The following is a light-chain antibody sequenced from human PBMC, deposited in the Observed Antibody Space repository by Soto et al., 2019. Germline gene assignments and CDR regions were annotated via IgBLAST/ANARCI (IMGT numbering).Light chain of an antibody. V-gene: IGKV1-27*01. J-gene: IGKJ3*01. CDR3: HKYNSSPFT. CDR2: SAS. CDR1: EDISNF. Sequence: DIQMTQSPSSLSASVGDRVTITCRASEDISNFLAWYQQKPGKVPKVLIYSASTLQSGVPSRFSGSGSGTDFPLPISRLQPEDVATYYCHKYNSSPFTFGPGTKVDF.